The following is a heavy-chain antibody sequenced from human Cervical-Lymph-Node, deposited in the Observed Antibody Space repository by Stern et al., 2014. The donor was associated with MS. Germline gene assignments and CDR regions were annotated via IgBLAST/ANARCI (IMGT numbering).Heavy chain of an antibody. Sequence: QVQLQESGPGLVKPSQTLSLTCTVSGGSISSGSYYWSWIRQPAGKGLEWIGRIYTSGGTNYNPSLKRRVTISVDTPKNQFALKLSSVTAADTAVYYCARDCRLRYFDNYGMDVWGQGTTVTVSS. CDR1: GGSISSGSYY. CDR2: IYTSGGT. V-gene: IGHV4-61*02. CDR3: ARDCRLRYFDNYGMDV. D-gene: IGHD3-9*01. J-gene: IGHJ6*02.